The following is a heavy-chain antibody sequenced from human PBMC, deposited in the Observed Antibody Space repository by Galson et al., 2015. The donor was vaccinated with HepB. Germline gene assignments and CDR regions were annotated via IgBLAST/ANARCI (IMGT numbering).Heavy chain of an antibody. CDR3: AKAGVVRYYDILPGYYNIYYFDY. D-gene: IGHD3-9*01. CDR2: VSGSGGST. J-gene: IGHJ4*02. CDR1: GFTFSSYA. V-gene: IGHV3-23*01. Sequence: SLRLSCAAFGFTFSSYAMSWVRQAPGKGLEWVSTVSGSGGSTHYADSMKGRLTISRDNSKNTVYLQMNSLRAEDTAVYFCAKAGVVRYYDILPGYYNIYYFDYWGQGTLVTVSS.